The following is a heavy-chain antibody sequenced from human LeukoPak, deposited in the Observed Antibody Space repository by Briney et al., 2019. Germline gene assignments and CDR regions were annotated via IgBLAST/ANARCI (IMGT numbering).Heavy chain of an antibody. CDR2: IYYSGST. CDR1: GGSISSSSYY. D-gene: IGHD3-3*01. Sequence: PSETLSLTCTVSGGSISSSSYYWGWIRQPPGKGLEWMGSIYYSGSTYYNPSLKSRVTISVDTSKNQFSLKLSSVTAADTAVYYCARVITIFGVVTNFDYWGQGTLVTVSS. V-gene: IGHV4-39*07. J-gene: IGHJ4*02. CDR3: ARVITIFGVVTNFDY.